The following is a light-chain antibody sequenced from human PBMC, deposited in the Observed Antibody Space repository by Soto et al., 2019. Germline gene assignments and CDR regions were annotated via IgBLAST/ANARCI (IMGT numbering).Light chain of an antibody. V-gene: IGLV2-14*03. J-gene: IGLJ2*01. Sequence: QSALTQPASVSGSPGQSITISCTGSSSDIGGYNYVSWYQQHPGKAPKLIIYDVSNRPSGVSNRFSGSKSGNSASLTISGLQAEDEAHYYCNSFTTTGAFVLFGGVTKLTVL. CDR2: DVS. CDR3: NSFTTTGAFVL. CDR1: SSDIGGYNY.